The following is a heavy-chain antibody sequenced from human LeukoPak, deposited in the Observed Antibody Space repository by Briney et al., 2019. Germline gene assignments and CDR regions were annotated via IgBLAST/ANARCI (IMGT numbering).Heavy chain of an antibody. J-gene: IGHJ4*02. CDR3: ARVGSGYDFFDY. CDR2: VYSSGST. D-gene: IGHD3/OR15-3a*01. CDR1: GGSISSYY. V-gene: IGHV4-4*07. Sequence: PSETLSLTCTVSGGSISSYYWSWIRQPPGKGLEWLRRVYSSGSTKYNPSLESRVTMSVDTSKNQFSLKLNFVTAADTAVYYCARVGSGYDFFDYWGQGTLVTVSS.